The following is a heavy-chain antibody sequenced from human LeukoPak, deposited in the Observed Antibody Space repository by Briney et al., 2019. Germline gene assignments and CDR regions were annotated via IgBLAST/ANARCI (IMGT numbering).Heavy chain of an antibody. V-gene: IGHV4-39*07. CDR2: IYYSGSI. CDR3: ARDHRVVPAAIDWFDP. J-gene: IGHJ5*02. D-gene: IGHD2-2*02. CDR1: GGSISSSSYY. Sequence: SETLSLTCTVSGGSISSSSYYWGWLRQPPGKGLEWIGSIYYSGSIYYNPSRKRRVTISVDTSKNQFSLKLSSVTAADTAVYYCARDHRVVPAAIDWFDPWGQGTLVTVSS.